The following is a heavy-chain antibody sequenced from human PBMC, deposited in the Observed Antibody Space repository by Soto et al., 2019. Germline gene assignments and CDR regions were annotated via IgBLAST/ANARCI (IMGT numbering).Heavy chain of an antibody. CDR1: GYTFTSYG. CDR3: ARGRAVASFDAFDI. CDR2: ISAYNGNT. Sequence: ASAKVSCKASGYTFTSYGISWVRQAPGHGLEWMGWISAYNGNTNYAQKLPGRVTMTTDTSTSTAYMELRSLRSDDTAVYYCARGRAVASFDAFDIWGQGTMVTVSS. D-gene: IGHD6-19*01. J-gene: IGHJ3*02. V-gene: IGHV1-18*01.